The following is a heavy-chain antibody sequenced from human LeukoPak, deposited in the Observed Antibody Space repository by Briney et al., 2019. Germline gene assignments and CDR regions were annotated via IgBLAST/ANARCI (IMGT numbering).Heavy chain of an antibody. J-gene: IGHJ5*02. CDR2: IYYSGST. V-gene: IGHV4-39*01. D-gene: IGHD6-19*01. CDR3: ARPVAGLRNWFDP. CDR1: GSSISSSSYY. Sequence: PSETLSLTCTVSGSSISSSSYYWGWIRQPPGKGLEWIGSIYYSGSTYYNPSLKSRVTISVDTSKNQFSLKLSSGTAADTAVYYCARPVAGLRNWFDPWGQGTLVTVSS.